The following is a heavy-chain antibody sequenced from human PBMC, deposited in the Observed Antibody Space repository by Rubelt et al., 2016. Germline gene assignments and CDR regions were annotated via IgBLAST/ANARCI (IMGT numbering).Heavy chain of an antibody. CDR3: AHRGRYSSSYWFDP. Sequence: QITLKESGPTLVKPTQTLTLTCTFSGFSLSTSGVGVGWIRQPPGKALEWLALIYWDDDKRYSPSLKSRLTITKDTSKNQGVLTMTNVDPVDTATYDCAHRGRYSSSYWFDPWGQGTLVTVSS. J-gene: IGHJ5*02. CDR2: IYWDDDK. D-gene: IGHD6-13*01. V-gene: IGHV2-5*02. CDR1: GFSLSTSGVG.